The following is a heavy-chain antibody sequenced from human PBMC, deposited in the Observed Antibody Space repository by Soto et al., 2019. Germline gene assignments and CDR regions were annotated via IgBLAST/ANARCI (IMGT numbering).Heavy chain of an antibody. D-gene: IGHD3-3*01. V-gene: IGHV3-23*01. J-gene: IGHJ4*02. CDR2: ISGSGGST. Sequence: GGSLRLSCAASGFTFSSYAMSWVRQAPGKWLEWVSAISGSGGSTYYADSVKGRFTISRDNSKNTLYLQMNSLRAEDTAVYYCAKESNFWSGYIDVTAPLDYWGQGXLVTVSS. CDR3: AKESNFWSGYIDVTAPLDY. CDR1: GFTFSSYA.